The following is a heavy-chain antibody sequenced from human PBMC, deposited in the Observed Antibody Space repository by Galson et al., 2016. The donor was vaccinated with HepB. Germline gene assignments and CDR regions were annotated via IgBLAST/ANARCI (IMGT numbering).Heavy chain of an antibody. Sequence: SLRLSCAASRFTFNSYSMHWVRQAPGKGLEWVAVISYDGSNQYYADSVEGRFTISRDNSKNTLYLQMNSLRAEDTAVYYCAREGSYYDSSGYRWGGYFDYWGQGTLVTVSS. D-gene: IGHD3-22*01. V-gene: IGHV3-30*04. CDR1: RFTFNSYS. CDR3: AREGSYYDSSGYRWGGYFDY. J-gene: IGHJ4*02. CDR2: ISYDGSNQ.